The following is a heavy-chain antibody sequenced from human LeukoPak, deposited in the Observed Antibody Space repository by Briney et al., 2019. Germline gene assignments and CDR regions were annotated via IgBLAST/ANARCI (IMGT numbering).Heavy chain of an antibody. J-gene: IGHJ4*02. V-gene: IGHV3-23*01. D-gene: IGHD3-10*01. CDR1: GFTFSSYA. CDR2: ISGSGGST. CDR3: AKDRYGSGSGLDY. Sequence: GGSLRLACAASGFTFSSYAMSWVRQAPGKGLEWVSAISGSGGSTYYADSVKGRFTISRDNSKNTLYLQMNSLRAEDTAVYYCAKDRYGSGSGLDYWGQGTLATVSS.